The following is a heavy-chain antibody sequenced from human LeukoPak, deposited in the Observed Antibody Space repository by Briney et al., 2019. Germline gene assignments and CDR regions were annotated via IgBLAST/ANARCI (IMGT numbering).Heavy chain of an antibody. CDR1: GYTFTANY. V-gene: IGHV1-2*02. Sequence: ASVKVSCKASGYTFTANYMHWLRQALGQGLEWMGWINPNSGGTNYAQKFQGRVTMTRDTSISTAYMELSRLRSDDTAVYYCARDQDTAEDYWGQGTLVTVSS. J-gene: IGHJ4*02. CDR3: ARDQDTAEDY. D-gene: IGHD5-18*01. CDR2: INPNSGGT.